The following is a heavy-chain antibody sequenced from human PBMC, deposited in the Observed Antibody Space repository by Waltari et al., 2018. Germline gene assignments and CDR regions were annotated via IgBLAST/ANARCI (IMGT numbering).Heavy chain of an antibody. Sequence: QVQLVESGGGVVQPGRSLRLSCAASGFRFSDFSMHWVRQAAGRGLEGVAVISSEGGTKHFADAGKGRFTISRDNSRTTVYLEMNSLRSEDTAMYYCSRGRTESGGYDFIQGYWGQGTLVTVSS. CDR2: ISSEGGTK. CDR1: GFRFSDFS. V-gene: IGHV3-30-3*01. J-gene: IGHJ4*02. D-gene: IGHD5-12*01. CDR3: SRGRTESGGYDFIQGY.